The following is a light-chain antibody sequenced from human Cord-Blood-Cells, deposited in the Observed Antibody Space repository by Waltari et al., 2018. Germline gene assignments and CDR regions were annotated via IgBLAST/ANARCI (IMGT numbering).Light chain of an antibody. Sequence: QPPLTRPAPVSGPPGRPITIPCTGTSSDVGSFNFVPWYQQHPGKAPKLMIYEGSKRPSGVSNRFSGSKSGNTASLTISGLQAEDEADYYCCSYAGSSTWVFGGGTKLTVL. CDR1: SSDVGSFNF. J-gene: IGLJ3*02. V-gene: IGLV2-23*01. CDR3: CSYAGSSTWV. CDR2: EGS.